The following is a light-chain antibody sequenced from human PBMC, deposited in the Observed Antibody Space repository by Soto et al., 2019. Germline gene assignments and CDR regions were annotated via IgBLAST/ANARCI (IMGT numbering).Light chain of an antibody. CDR1: QSVSSSY. CDR2: GAS. V-gene: IGKV3-20*01. J-gene: IGKJ5*01. Sequence: EILLTQSPGTLSLSPGERATLSCRASQSVSSSYLAWYQQKPGQAPRLLIYGASSRATGIPDRFSGGGSGTDFTLTISRLEPEDFAVYYCHQYGTSPPVTFGQGTRLEMK. CDR3: HQYGTSPPVT.